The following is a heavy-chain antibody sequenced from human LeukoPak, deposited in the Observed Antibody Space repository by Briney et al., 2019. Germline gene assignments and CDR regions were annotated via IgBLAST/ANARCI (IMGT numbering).Heavy chain of an antibody. CDR3: AKFGSRLRSYYYYMDV. Sequence: PGGSLRLSCAASGFTFSSYAMSWVRQAPGKGLEWVSAISGSGGSTYYADSVKGRFTISRDNFKNTLYLQMNSLRAEDTAVYYCAKFGSRLRSYYYYMDVWGKGTTVTISS. V-gene: IGHV3-23*01. CDR1: GFTFSSYA. CDR2: ISGSGGST. J-gene: IGHJ6*03. D-gene: IGHD3-10*01.